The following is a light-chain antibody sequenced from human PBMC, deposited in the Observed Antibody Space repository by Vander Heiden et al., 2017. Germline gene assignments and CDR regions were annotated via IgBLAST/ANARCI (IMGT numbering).Light chain of an antibody. Sequence: ALTQLPSASGSPGHSFTISCTGTSSGVGAYNYVSWYPPPPGTAPKVMIYEVSKRPSGVADRFSGSKSGNTASLTVSGLRADDEADYYCSSYAGRSNYVVFGGGTKLTVL. V-gene: IGLV2-8*01. J-gene: IGLJ2*01. CDR3: SSYAGRSNYVV. CDR1: SSGVGAYNY. CDR2: EVS.